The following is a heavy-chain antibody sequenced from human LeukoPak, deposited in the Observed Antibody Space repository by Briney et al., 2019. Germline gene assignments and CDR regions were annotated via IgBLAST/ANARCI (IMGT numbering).Heavy chain of an antibody. J-gene: IGHJ6*03. CDR2: ISGHNGNK. CDR1: GHTFTDYD. D-gene: IGHD1-26*01. Sequence: SVNVFCKVFGHTFTDYDINWVRQAPGQGFKWMGWISGHNGNKKYAENLEDRLTLPTDTSTSTAYMELSSLRAEGTAVYYCAAGARDSGSYSLRTGRIFYYYYYMDVWGKGTTVTISS. V-gene: IGHV1-18*04. CDR3: AAGARDSGSYSLRTGRIFYYYYYMDV.